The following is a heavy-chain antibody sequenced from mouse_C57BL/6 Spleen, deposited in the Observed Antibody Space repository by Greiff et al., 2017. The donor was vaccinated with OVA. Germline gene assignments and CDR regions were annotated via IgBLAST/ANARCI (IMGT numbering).Heavy chain of an antibody. V-gene: IGHV1-64*01. D-gene: IGHD1-1*01. CDR3: ARLGLITTVVATDY. J-gene: IGHJ2*01. Sequence: QVQLQQPGAELVKPGASVKLSCKASGYTFTSYWMHWVKQRPGQGLEWIGMIHPNSGSTNYNEKFKSKATLTVDKSSSTAYMQLSSLTSEDSAVYYGARLGLITTVVATDYWGQGTTLTVSS. CDR2: IHPNSGST. CDR1: GYTFTSYW.